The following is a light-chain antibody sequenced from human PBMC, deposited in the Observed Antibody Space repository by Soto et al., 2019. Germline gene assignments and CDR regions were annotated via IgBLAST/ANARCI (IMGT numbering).Light chain of an antibody. CDR3: QQYNPYSPYT. V-gene: IGKV1-5*03. CDR2: KAS. CDR1: QTVSSW. J-gene: IGKJ2*01. Sequence: DIQMTQFPSTLSASIGDRVTITCRASQTVSSWLAWYQQKPGKAPKLLIYKASNLESGVPSRFSGRGSGTEFHLTIRSLQPDDFAAYYCQQYNPYSPYTFGQGTRLEIK.